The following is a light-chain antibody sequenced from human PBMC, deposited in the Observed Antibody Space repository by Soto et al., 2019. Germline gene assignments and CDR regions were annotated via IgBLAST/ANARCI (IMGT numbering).Light chain of an antibody. CDR3: LQDYNYPHT. CDR2: GAS. V-gene: IGKV1-6*01. CDR1: QGIRID. J-gene: IGKJ2*01. Sequence: AIQMTQSPSSLSASVGDRVTITCRASQGIRIDLGWYQQKPGIAPKLLIYGASTLQSGDPSRFSGSGSGTDFTLTISSLQPEDFATYYCLQDYNYPHTFGQGTKLEIK.